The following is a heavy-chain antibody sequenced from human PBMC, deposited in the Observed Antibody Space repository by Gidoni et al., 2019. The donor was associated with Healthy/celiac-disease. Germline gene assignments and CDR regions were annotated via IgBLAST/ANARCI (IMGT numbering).Heavy chain of an antibody. J-gene: IGHJ5*02. D-gene: IGHD6-13*01. CDR2: IYPGDSDT. CDR1: GYSFTSYW. V-gene: IGHV5-51*01. Sequence: EVQLVQSGAEVKKPGESLRLSCKGSGYSFTSYWIGWVRQMPGKGLEWMGIIYPGDSDTRYSPSFQGQVTITADKSISTAYLQWSSLKASDTAMYYCARHGLGSSHRLRNWFDPWGQGTLVTVSS. CDR3: ARHGLGSSHRLRNWFDP.